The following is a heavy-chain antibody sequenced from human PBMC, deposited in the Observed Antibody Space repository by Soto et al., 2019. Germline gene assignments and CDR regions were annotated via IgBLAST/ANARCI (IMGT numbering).Heavy chain of an antibody. V-gene: IGHV5-51*01. Sequence: GESLKISCKGSGFDFLSYWIGWVRQMPGKGLEWMGIIFPRDSDTRYSPSSQGQVTISVDNSIATAYLQWSSLRASDAAMYYCVRRSDWFNLWGQGTLVTVSS. CDR2: IFPRDSDT. CDR3: VRRSDWFNL. CDR1: GFDFLSYW. J-gene: IGHJ5*02.